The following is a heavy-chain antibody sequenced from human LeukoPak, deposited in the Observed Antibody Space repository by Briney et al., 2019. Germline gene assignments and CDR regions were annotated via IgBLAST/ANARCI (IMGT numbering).Heavy chain of an antibody. J-gene: IGHJ4*02. CDR2: MNPNSGNA. CDR1: GYTFTSYD. D-gene: IGHD3-9*01. Sequence: ASVKVSCKASGYTFTSYDINWVRQATGQGLEWMGWMNPNSGNAGYAQKFQGRVTMTRNTSISTAYMELSSLRSEDTVVYYCARAARGVRYFDWLLQSDSSGIFDYWGQGTLVTVSS. V-gene: IGHV1-8*01. CDR3: ARAARGVRYFDWLLQSDSSGIFDY.